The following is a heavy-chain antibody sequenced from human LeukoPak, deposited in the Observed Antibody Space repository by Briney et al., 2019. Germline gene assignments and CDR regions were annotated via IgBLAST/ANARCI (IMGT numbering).Heavy chain of an antibody. J-gene: IGHJ3*02. D-gene: IGHD3-10*01. CDR3: AREAEKYGLTLDI. CDR1: RFTVSTNY. Sequence: PGGSLRLSCAASRFTVSTNYMSCIRQAPGKGLEWVSVIYRSGSTHYADSVKDRFIISRDNSKNTLYLQMNSLRAEDTAVYYRAREAEKYGLTLDIWGQGTMVTVSS. CDR2: IYRSGST. V-gene: IGHV3-66*01.